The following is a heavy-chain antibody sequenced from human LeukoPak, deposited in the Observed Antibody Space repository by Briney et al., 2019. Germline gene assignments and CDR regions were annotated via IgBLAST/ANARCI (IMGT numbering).Heavy chain of an antibody. J-gene: IGHJ4*02. V-gene: IGHV3-30*14. Sequence: PGRSLRLSCAASGFTFSSYAMHWVRQAPGKGLEWVAVISYDGSNKYYADSVKGRFTISRDNSKNTLYLQMGSLRAEDMAVYYCARRGFSGWTDYWGQGTLVTVSS. D-gene: IGHD3-22*01. CDR2: ISYDGSNK. CDR1: GFTFSSYA. CDR3: ARRGFSGWTDY.